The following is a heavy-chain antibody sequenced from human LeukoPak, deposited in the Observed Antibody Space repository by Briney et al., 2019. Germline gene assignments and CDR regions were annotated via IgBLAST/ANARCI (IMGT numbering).Heavy chain of an antibody. Sequence: GGSLRLSCAASGFTFSGYSMNWVRQAPGKGLEWVSSISSSSNYIYYADSMKGRFTISRDNAKNSLYLQMNSLRAEDTAVYYCARAGRKSRGVDLVRKKETGYYYYMDVWGKGTTVTVSS. CDR2: ISSSSNYI. D-gene: IGHD3-10*02. J-gene: IGHJ6*03. V-gene: IGHV3-21*01. CDR3: ARAGRKSRGVDLVRKKETGYYYYMDV. CDR1: GFTFSGYS.